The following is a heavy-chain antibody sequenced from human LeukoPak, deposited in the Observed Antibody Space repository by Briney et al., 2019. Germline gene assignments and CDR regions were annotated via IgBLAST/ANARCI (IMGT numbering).Heavy chain of an antibody. V-gene: IGHV1-2*04. CDR1: GYTFTGYY. Sequence: ASVEVSFKASGYTFTGYYMHWVRQAPGQGLEWMGWINPNSGGTNYAQKFQGWVTMTRDTSISTAYMELSRLRSDDTAVYYCARERYYYGSGSYRYYYYGMDVWGKGTTVTVSS. CDR2: INPNSGGT. J-gene: IGHJ6*04. D-gene: IGHD3-10*01. CDR3: ARERYYYGSGSYRYYYYGMDV.